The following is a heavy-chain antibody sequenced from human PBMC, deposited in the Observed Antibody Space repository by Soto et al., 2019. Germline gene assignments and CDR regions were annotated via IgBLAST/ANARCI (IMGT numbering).Heavy chain of an antibody. Sequence: SETLSLTCTVSGGSISSSTYYWGWMRQPPGKGLEWIASFFIGGNTYYNPSLKSRVTISVDTSKNQFSLKLSSVTAADTAVYFCARDQTTVTTHDAFDIWGQGTMVTV. D-gene: IGHD4-17*01. V-gene: IGHV4-39*01. J-gene: IGHJ3*02. CDR2: FFIGGNT. CDR1: GGSISSSTYY. CDR3: ARDQTTVTTHDAFDI.